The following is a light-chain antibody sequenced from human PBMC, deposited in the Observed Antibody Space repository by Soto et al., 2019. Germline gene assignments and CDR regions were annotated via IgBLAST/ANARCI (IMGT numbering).Light chain of an antibody. CDR1: QSVSSSY. Sequence: PGERATLSCRAGQSVSSSYLAWYQQKPGQAPRLLIYGASSRATGIPDRFSGGGSGTDFTLTISRLEPEDSAVYCCQQYGSSPPTFGQGTRVEIK. J-gene: IGKJ1*01. CDR2: GAS. V-gene: IGKV3-20*01. CDR3: QQYGSSPPT.